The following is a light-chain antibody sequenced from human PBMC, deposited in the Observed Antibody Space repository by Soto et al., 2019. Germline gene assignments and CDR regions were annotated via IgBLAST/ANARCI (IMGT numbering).Light chain of an antibody. J-gene: IGKJ1*01. CDR3: QQSYSTPWT. V-gene: IGKV1-39*01. CDR1: QTISNY. Sequence: DIQMTQSPSSLSASIGDRVTITCRASQTISNYLNWYQQKPGKAPKVLIYAASSLQSGVPSRFSGRGSGTDFTLTISSLQPEDFASHYCQQSYSTPWTFGQGTKVEIK. CDR2: AAS.